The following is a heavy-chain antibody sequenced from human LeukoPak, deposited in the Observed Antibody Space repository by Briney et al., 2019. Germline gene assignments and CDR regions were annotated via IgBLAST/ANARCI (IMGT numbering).Heavy chain of an antibody. J-gene: IGHJ3*01. CDR2: IYYSGST. Sequence: SETLSLTCTVSGGSISSDYRSWIRQPPGKGLEWIGYIYYSGSTNYNPSLKSRVTISVDTSKNQFSLKLSSVTAADTAVYYCARMYYDFWSGHPRDAFDFWGQGTMVTVSS. CDR3: ARMYYDFWSGHPRDAFDF. V-gene: IGHV4-59*01. CDR1: GGSISSDY. D-gene: IGHD3-3*01.